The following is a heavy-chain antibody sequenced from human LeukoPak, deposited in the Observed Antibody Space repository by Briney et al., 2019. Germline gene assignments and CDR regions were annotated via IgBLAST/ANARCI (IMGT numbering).Heavy chain of an antibody. J-gene: IGHJ4*02. CDR2: IYYSGST. D-gene: IGHD3-10*01. CDR1: GGSISSSNSY. CDR3: ARKPIFYDSGRHWYYFDE. V-gene: IGHV4-39*01. Sequence: SETLSLTCSVSGGSISSSNSYCGWIRQPPGEGLEWIASIYYSGSTYYNPSRKSRVTISVDTSKNQFSLELSSVSAADTAVYFCARKPIFYDSGRHWYYFDEWGQGTLVTVSS.